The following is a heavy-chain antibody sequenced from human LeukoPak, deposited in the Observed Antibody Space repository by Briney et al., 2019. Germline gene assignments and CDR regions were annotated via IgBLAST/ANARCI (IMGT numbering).Heavy chain of an antibody. CDR3: AKDPYGGNSGSFDY. D-gene: IGHD4-23*01. J-gene: IGHJ4*02. Sequence: PGRSLRLSCAASGFTFSSYTMSWVRQAPGKGLEWVSAISGSGGSTYYADSVKGRFTISRDNSKNTLFLQMNSLRGDDTAVYYCAKDPYGGNSGSFDYWGQGTLVTVSS. V-gene: IGHV3-23*01. CDR1: GFTFSSYT. CDR2: ISGSGGST.